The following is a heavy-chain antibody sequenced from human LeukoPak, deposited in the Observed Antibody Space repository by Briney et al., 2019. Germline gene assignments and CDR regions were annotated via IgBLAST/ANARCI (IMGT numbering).Heavy chain of an antibody. D-gene: IGHD6-19*01. CDR3: ARDKDLGAVAGTFDY. Sequence: ASVKVSCKASSYSFSDSGISWVRQAPGQGLEWMGWISAYDGRTKYAQKFQGRFTMNTDTSTSTAYMELTSLTSGDTAVYYCARDKDLGAVAGTFDYWGQGTLVTVSS. J-gene: IGHJ4*02. CDR1: SYSFSDSG. CDR2: ISAYDGRT. V-gene: IGHV1-18*01.